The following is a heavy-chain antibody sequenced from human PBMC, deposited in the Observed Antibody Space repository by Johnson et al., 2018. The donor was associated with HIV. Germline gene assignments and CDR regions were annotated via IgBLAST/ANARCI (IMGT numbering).Heavy chain of an antibody. V-gene: IGHV3-30*18. CDR2: ISYDGSNK. D-gene: IGHD1-26*01. J-gene: IGHJ3*02. Sequence: QVQLVESGGGVVQPGRYLRLSCAASGFTFSSYGMHWVRQAPGKGLEWVAVISYDGSNKYYADSVKGRFTISRDNSKNMLYLQMNSLRAEDTAVYYCAKDSDKWAISGDDAFDIWGQGTMVTVSS. CDR1: GFTFSSYG. CDR3: AKDSDKWAISGDDAFDI.